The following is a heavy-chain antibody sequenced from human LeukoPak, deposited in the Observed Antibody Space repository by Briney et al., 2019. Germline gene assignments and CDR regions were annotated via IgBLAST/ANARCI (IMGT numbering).Heavy chain of an antibody. CDR3: ARGGLVRGVIVDY. V-gene: IGHV1-8*01. CDR1: GYTFTSYD. CDR2: MDPNSGNT. D-gene: IGHD3-10*01. J-gene: IGHJ4*02. Sequence: SVKVSCKATGYTFTSYDINWVRQATGQGLEWMGWMDPNSGNTGYAQKFQGRVTMTRNTSISTAYMELSSLRSEDTAVYYCARGGLVRGVIVDYWGQGTLVTVSS.